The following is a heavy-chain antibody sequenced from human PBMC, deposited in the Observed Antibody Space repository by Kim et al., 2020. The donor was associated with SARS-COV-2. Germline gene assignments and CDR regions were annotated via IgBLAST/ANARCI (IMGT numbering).Heavy chain of an antibody. CDR1: GGSISNYY. CDR2: IYYSGST. CDR3: VKGIAFDP. V-gene: IGHV4-59*01. J-gene: IGHJ5*02. Sequence: SETLSLTCTVSGGSISNYYLSWIRQPPGKGLEWIGYIYYSGSTTYNPSLKSRLTMSVDTSKNQISLKLNSVTAADTAVYYCVKGIAFDPWGQGTLVTVSS. D-gene: IGHD6-13*01.